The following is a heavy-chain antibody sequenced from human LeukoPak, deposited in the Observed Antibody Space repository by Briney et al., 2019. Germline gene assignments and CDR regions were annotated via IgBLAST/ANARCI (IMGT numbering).Heavy chain of an antibody. CDR3: ARAAYSSSPDY. D-gene: IGHD6-13*01. Sequence: GGSLRLSCAASGFTFSGYSMNWVRQAPGKGLEWVAYLGPRSNAVHYADSVKGRFTISRDNAQNSLYLQMDGLRDDDTAVYYCARAAYSSSPDYWGQGTLVTVSS. CDR2: LGPRSNAV. J-gene: IGHJ4*02. V-gene: IGHV3-48*02. CDR1: GFTFSGYS.